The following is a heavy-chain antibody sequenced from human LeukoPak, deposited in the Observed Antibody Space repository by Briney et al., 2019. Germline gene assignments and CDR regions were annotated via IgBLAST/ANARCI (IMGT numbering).Heavy chain of an antibody. CDR2: INPNSGGT. J-gene: IGHJ4*02. CDR3: ARAAGMATTFDY. V-gene: IGHV1-2*02. CDR1: GYTFTAYY. D-gene: IGHD5-24*01. Sequence: ASAKVSCKASGYTFTAYYMHWVRQAPGQGLEWMGWINPNSGGTNYAQKFQGRVTMTRDTSISTAYMELSRLRSDDTAVYYCARAAGMATTFDYWGQGTLVTVSS.